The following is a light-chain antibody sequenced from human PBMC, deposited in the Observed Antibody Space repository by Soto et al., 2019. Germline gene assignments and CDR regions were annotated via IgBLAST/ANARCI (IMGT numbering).Light chain of an antibody. V-gene: IGLV3-21*02. J-gene: IGLJ1*01. CDR1: NLESKG. CDR2: DGS. Sequence: SYELTQPPSVSVAPGQTARISCGGNNLESKGVHWYRQKPGQAPVLVVYDGSERPSGIAERFSGSKSGNTASLTISGLQAEDEADYYCSSYTSSLTLHVFGTGTKVTVL. CDR3: SSYTSSLTLHV.